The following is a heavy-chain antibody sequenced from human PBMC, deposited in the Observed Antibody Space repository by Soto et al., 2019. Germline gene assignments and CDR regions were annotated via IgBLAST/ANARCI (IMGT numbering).Heavy chain of an antibody. V-gene: IGHV1-69*02. CDR3: ARGYGYCSGGSCYSNYCYCMDV. J-gene: IGHJ6*02. CDR1: GGTFSSYT. CDR2: IIPILGIA. D-gene: IGHD2-15*01. Sequence: QVQLVQSGAEVKKPGSSVKVSCKASGGTFSSYTISWVRQAPGQGLEWMGRIIPILGIANYAQKFQGRVTSDADKSTSXXHXEXXSLRSEDKAVYYCARGYGYCSGGSCYSNYCYCMDVWGQGTTGTVSS.